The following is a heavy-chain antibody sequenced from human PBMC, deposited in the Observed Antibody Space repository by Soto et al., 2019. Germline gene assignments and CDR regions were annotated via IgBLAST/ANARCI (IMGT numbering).Heavy chain of an antibody. J-gene: IGHJ4*02. CDR3: ARDLYVGYYYGPLDY. D-gene: IGHD5-18*01. V-gene: IGHV1-3*01. CDR2: INAGNGNT. Sequence: ASVKVSCKASGYTFTSYAMHWVRQAPGQRLEWMGWINAGNGNTKYSQRFQGRVTITRDTSASTAYMELSSLRSEDTAVYYCARDLYVGYYYGPLDYWGQGTLVTVSS. CDR1: GYTFTSYA.